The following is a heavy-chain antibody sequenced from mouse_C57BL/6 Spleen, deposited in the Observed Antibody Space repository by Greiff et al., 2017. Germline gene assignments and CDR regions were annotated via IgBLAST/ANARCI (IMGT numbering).Heavy chain of an antibody. CDR2: ISDGGSYT. CDR1: GFTFSSYA. D-gene: IGHD2-5*01. J-gene: IGHJ2*01. Sequence: QGVESGGGLVQPGGSLTLSCAASGFTFSSYAMSWVRQTPEKRLEWVATISDGGSYTYYPYYEKGRFTISRDNAKNNLYLQMSHLKSEDTAMYYCASYSNYAVDYWGQGTTLTVSS. V-gene: IGHV5-4*01. CDR3: ASYSNYAVDY.